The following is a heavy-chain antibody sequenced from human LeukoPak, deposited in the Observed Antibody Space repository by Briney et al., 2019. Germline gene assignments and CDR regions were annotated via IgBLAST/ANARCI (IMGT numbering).Heavy chain of an antibody. Sequence: SETLSLTCSVSGVSISSYYWTWIRQSAARGLEWIGRIDTSGSTNYNPSLKSRVTMSADTSNNQFSLKLMSVTAADTAVYYCARGQWEIDYWGQGTLVTVSP. CDR3: ARGQWEIDY. CDR1: GVSISSYY. CDR2: IDTSGST. V-gene: IGHV4-4*07. D-gene: IGHD1-26*01. J-gene: IGHJ4*02.